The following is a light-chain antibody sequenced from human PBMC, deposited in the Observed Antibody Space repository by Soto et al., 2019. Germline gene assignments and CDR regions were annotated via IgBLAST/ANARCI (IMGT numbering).Light chain of an antibody. Sequence: QSALTQRASVSGSPGQSITISCTGTSSDIGGYNYVSWYQLHPGKAPKLMIYEVTNRPSGVSNRFSGSKSGNSASLTISGLQAEDEADYYCSSYSSSSTLVVFGGGTKVTVL. CDR1: SSDIGGYNY. CDR2: EVT. J-gene: IGLJ2*01. V-gene: IGLV2-14*01. CDR3: SSYSSSSTLVV.